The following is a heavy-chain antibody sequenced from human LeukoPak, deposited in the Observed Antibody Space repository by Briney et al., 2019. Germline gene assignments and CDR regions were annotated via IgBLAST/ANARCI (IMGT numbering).Heavy chain of an antibody. CDR2: VSGSGGIT. CDR3: AKNSGSGSYSTLDY. Sequence: PGGSLRLSCAPSGFTFSSYAMTWVRQAPGKGLEWVSSVSGSGGITSYADSVKGRFTISRDTSKNTLYLQMSSLRAEDTAVYYCAKNSGSGSYSTLDYWGQGTLVTVSS. CDR1: GFTFSSYA. D-gene: IGHD3-10*01. J-gene: IGHJ4*02. V-gene: IGHV3-23*01.